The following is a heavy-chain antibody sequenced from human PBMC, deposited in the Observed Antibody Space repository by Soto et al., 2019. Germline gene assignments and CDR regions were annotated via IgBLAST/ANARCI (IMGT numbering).Heavy chain of an antibody. J-gene: IGHJ4*02. Sequence: VASVKVSCKASGYTFTSYAMHWVRQAPGQGLEWMGWINAGNGNTKYSQKFQGRVTITRDTSASTAYMELSSLRSEDTAVYYCARVEYIAAAGIEYYFDYWGQGTLVTVSS. CDR3: ARVEYIAAAGIEYYFDY. CDR1: GYTFTSYA. D-gene: IGHD6-13*01. V-gene: IGHV1-3*01. CDR2: INAGNGNT.